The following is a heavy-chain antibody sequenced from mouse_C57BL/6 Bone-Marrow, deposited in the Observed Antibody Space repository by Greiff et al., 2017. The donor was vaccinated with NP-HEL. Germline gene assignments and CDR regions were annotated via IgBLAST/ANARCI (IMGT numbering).Heavy chain of an antibody. CDR1: GFTFSSYA. J-gene: IGHJ3*01. Sequence: EVQVVESGGGLVKPGGSLKLSCAASGFTFSSYAMSWVRQTPEKRLEWVATISDGGSYTYYPDNVKGRFTISRDNAKNNLYLQMSHLKSEDTAMYYCARDGGYYGYERNSWFAYWGQGTLVTVSA. CDR3: ARDGGYYGYERNSWFAY. CDR2: ISDGGSYT. V-gene: IGHV5-4*01. D-gene: IGHD2-2*01.